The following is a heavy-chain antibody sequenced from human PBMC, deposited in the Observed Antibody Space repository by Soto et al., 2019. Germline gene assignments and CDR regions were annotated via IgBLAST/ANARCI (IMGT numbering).Heavy chain of an antibody. Sequence: QVQLVQSGAEVKEAGSSVKVSCKASGGTFSSCTISWVRQAPGQGLEWMGRIIPILGIANYAQKFQGRVTITADKSTSTADMELSSLRSEDTAVYYCSRGGYGYYVAAWGQGTLVTVSS. J-gene: IGHJ4*02. CDR2: IIPILGIA. D-gene: IGHD4-17*01. CDR3: SRGGYGYYVAA. CDR1: GGTFSSCT. V-gene: IGHV1-69*02.